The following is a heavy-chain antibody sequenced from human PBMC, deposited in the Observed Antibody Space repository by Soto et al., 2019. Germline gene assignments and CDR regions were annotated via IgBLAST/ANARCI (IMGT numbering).Heavy chain of an antibody. V-gene: IGHV3-30*18. Sequence: HPGWSLRLSCASSVFTFSSYGMHWVRQAPGKGLEWVAVISYDGSNKYYADSVKGRFTISRDNSKNTLYLQMNSLRAEDTAVYYCAKDRGAYVDTAMVLVRNYFDYWGQGTLVTVSS. CDR3: AKDRGAYVDTAMVLVRNYFDY. CDR1: VFTFSSYG. D-gene: IGHD5-18*01. J-gene: IGHJ4*02. CDR2: ISYDGSNK.